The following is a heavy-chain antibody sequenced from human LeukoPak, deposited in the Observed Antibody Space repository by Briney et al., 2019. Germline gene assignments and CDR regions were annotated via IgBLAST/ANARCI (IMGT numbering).Heavy chain of an antibody. D-gene: IGHD2-2*01. CDR1: GFTFSSYA. Sequence: GGSLRLSCAASGFTFSSYAMSWVRQAPGKGLEWVSYISSSGSTIYYADSVKGRFTISRDNAKNSLYLQMNSLRAEDTAVYYCARVVPAAPFDYWGQGTLVTVSS. J-gene: IGHJ4*02. CDR2: ISSSGSTI. V-gene: IGHV3-48*03. CDR3: ARVVPAAPFDY.